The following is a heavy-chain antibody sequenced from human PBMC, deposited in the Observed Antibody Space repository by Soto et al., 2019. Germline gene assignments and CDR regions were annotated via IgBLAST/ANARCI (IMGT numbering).Heavy chain of an antibody. CDR3: AKTKGALDILPGMDV. V-gene: IGHV1-69*01. D-gene: IGHD2-15*01. Sequence: QVQLVQSGAEVNKPGSSVKLSCKASGGSFNSYAISWVRQAPGQGLEWLGGIIPIFSSANYEQKFQGRLTLTADESTSTAYKDLSRLTTDDTAVYYCAKTKGALDILPGMDVWGQGTTVTVSS. CDR1: GGSFNSYA. CDR2: IIPIFSSA. J-gene: IGHJ6*02.